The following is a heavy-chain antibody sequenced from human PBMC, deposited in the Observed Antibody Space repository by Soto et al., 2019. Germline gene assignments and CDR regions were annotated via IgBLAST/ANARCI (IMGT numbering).Heavy chain of an antibody. CDR2: IRGSGGGSGGST. CDR1: GFISSSYA. CDR3: AKLERDYYHGMDV. V-gene: IGHV3-23*01. Sequence: EVQLLESGGALVQPGGSLRLSCAASGFISSSYAMSWVRQAPGKGLEWVSSIRGSGGGSGGSTYYADSVKGRFTISRDNSKNTLSLQMDSLRAEDTAVYYCAKLERDYYHGMDVWGQGTTVTVSS. J-gene: IGHJ6*02. D-gene: IGHD1-1*01.